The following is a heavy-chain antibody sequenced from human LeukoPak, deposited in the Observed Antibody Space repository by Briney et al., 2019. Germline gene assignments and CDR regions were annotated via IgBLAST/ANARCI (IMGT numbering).Heavy chain of an antibody. J-gene: IGHJ4*02. Sequence: GESLKISCKGSGYTFTNYWIAWVRQMPGKGLEWMGIIYPGDSDTRYSPSFQGQVTISADKSITTAYLQWSSLKASDSAMYYCGRPQGRDVYAIDYWGQGTLVTVSS. CDR1: GYTFTNYW. D-gene: IGHD5-24*01. CDR2: IYPGDSDT. V-gene: IGHV5-51*01. CDR3: GRPQGRDVYAIDY.